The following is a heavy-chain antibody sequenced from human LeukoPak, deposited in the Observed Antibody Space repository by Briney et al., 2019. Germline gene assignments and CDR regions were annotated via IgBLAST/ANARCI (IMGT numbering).Heavy chain of an antibody. D-gene: IGHD2-2*01. Sequence: ASVKVSCKASGYTFTGYYMHWVRQAPGQGLEWMGWINPNSGGTNYAQKFQGRVTMTRDTSISAAYMELSRLRSDDTAVYYCARAAIVVVPAVADYWGQGTLVTVSS. J-gene: IGHJ4*02. CDR3: ARAAIVVVPAVADY. V-gene: IGHV1-2*02. CDR2: INPNSGGT. CDR1: GYTFTGYY.